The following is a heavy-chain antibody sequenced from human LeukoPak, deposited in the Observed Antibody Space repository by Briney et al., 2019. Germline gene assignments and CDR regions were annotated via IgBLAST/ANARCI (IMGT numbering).Heavy chain of an antibody. D-gene: IGHD6-13*01. J-gene: IGHJ4*02. V-gene: IGHV3-43D*03. CDR3: AKGTSSWHEFDY. CDR2: ITWDGDNT. Sequence: GGSLRLSCAASGFTFSDYGMSWVRQAPGKGLEWVSLITWDGDNTYYTDSVKGRFTISRDNSENSLYLQMNSLRAEDTALYYCAKGTSSWHEFDYWGQGTLVTVSS. CDR1: GFTFSDYG.